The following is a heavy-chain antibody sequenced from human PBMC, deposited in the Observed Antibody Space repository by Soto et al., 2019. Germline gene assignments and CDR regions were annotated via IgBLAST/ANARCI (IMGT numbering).Heavy chain of an antibody. Sequence: QVQLVESGGGVVQPGRSLRLSCTASGFTFSTYAMQWVRQAPGKGLEWVAVVSFEGGTQFYADSVKGRFTISRDNSKNSLYPPKNRLTTWDAAIQYRSRENYYGGPVIGRLELWGRGTLV. D-gene: IGHD2-21*01. V-gene: IGHV3-30-3*01. CDR1: GFTFSTYA. CDR3: SRENYYGGPVIGRLEL. CDR2: VSFEGGTQ. J-gene: IGHJ2*01.